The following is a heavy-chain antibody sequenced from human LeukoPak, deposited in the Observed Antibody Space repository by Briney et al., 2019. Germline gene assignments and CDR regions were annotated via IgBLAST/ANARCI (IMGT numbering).Heavy chain of an antibody. D-gene: IGHD2-21*01. CDR2: ISSSTTTI. CDR3: AKFLPTHIVVANYYFDY. CDR1: GFTFSDYY. J-gene: IGHJ4*02. V-gene: IGHV3-11*01. Sequence: PGGSLRLSCAASGFTFSDYYMSWIRQAPGRGLEWVSYISSSTTTIYYADSVKGRFTISRDNSKNTLYLQMNSLRAEDTAVYYCAKFLPTHIVVANYYFDYWGQGTLVTVSS.